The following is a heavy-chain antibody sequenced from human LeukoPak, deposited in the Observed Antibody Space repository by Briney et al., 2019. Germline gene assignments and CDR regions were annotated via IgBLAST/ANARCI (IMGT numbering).Heavy chain of an antibody. V-gene: IGHV1-69*13. CDR1: GGTFSSYA. CDR3: ASNRQWLVNGYYFDY. CDR2: IIPIFGTA. Sequence: SVKVSCKASGGTFSSYAISWVRQAPGQGLEWMGGIIPIFGTANYAQKFQGRVTITADESTSTAYMKLSSLRSEDTAVYYCASNRQWLVNGYYFDYWGQGTLVTVSS. J-gene: IGHJ4*02. D-gene: IGHD6-19*01.